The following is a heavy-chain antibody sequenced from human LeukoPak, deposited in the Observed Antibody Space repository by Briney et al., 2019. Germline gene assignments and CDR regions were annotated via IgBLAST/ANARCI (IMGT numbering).Heavy chain of an antibody. CDR3: ARVPAAIRGYFDY. J-gene: IGHJ4*02. Sequence: PSETLSLTCAVYGGSFSGYYWSWIRQPPGKGLEWIGEINHSGSTNYNPSLKSRVTISVDTSKNQFSLKLSSVTAADTAVYYCARVPAAIRGYFDYWGQGTLVTVSS. V-gene: IGHV4-34*01. D-gene: IGHD2-2*02. CDR1: GGSFSGYY. CDR2: INHSGST.